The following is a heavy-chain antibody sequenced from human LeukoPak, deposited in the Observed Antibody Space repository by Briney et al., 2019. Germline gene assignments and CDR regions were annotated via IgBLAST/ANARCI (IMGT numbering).Heavy chain of an antibody. CDR3: ARKYTPPSYSDF. J-gene: IGHJ4*02. D-gene: IGHD5-18*01. Sequence: SGTLSLTCAVSGGSISSGNWRRWVRQPPGKWLEWIWEIYLSVSTNYNPSFKSRVTISLERSKSQLSLSLTAVTPATTPVYYCARKYTPPSYSDFWGQRTLVTVSS. CDR2: IYLSVST. CDR1: GGSISSGNW. V-gene: IGHV4-4*02.